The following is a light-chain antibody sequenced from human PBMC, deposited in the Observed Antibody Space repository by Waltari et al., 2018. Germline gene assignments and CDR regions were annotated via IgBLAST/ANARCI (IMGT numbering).Light chain of an antibody. CDR1: QSVSSY. CDR3: QQRASWPVT. J-gene: IGKJ5*01. Sequence: EIVLTQSPATLSLSPGASAALSCRASQSVSSYLAWYQQKPGQAPRLLIYDASNRATGIPARFGGYGSGTDFSLTISSLEPEDFAVYYCQQRASWPVTFGQGTRLEIK. CDR2: DAS. V-gene: IGKV3-11*01.